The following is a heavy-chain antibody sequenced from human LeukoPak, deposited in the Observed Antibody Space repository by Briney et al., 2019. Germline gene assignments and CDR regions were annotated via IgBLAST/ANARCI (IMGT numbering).Heavy chain of an antibody. D-gene: IGHD3-22*01. J-gene: IGHJ4*02. Sequence: GGSLRLSCAASGFTFSSYSMNWVRQAPGKGLEWVSSISSSSSYIYYADSVKGRFTISRDNAKNSLYLQMNSLRAEDTAVFYCARGFHRYSYDSGPYAVYWGQGTLVTVSS. CDR2: ISSSSSYI. CDR1: GFTFSSYS. CDR3: ARGFHRYSYDSGPYAVY. V-gene: IGHV3-21*01.